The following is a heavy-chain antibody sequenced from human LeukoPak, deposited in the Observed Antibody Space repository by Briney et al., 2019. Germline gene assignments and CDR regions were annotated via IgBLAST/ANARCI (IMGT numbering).Heavy chain of an antibody. V-gene: IGHV3-53*04. CDR2: IYSGGST. D-gene: IGHD5-18*01. CDR3: ARLLPLDAFDI. J-gene: IGHJ3*02. CDR1: GFTVSSNY. Sequence: GGSLRLSCAASGFTVSSNYMSWVRQAPGKGLEWVSVIYSGGSTYYADSVKGRFTISRHNSKSTLYLQMNSLRAEDTAVYYCARLLPLDAFDIWGQGTMVTVSS.